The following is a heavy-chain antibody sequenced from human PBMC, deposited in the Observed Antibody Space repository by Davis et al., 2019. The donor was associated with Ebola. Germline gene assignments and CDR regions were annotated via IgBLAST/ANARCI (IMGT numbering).Heavy chain of an antibody. CDR3: ARDRDWGRYFDL. CDR2: TYYRSKWYN. D-gene: IGHD7-27*01. Sequence: HSQTLSLTCAISGDSVSINNAGWNWIRQSPSRGLEWLGRTYYRSKWYNDYAVSVKSRITINPDTSKNQFSLHLNSVTPEDTAVYYCARDRDWGRYFDLWGRATLVTVSS. J-gene: IGHJ2*01. CDR1: GDSVSINNAG. V-gene: IGHV6-1*01.